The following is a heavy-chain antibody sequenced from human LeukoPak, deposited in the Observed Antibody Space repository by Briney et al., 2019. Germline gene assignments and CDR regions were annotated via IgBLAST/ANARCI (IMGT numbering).Heavy chain of an antibody. Sequence: GGSLRLSCAASGFTFSRYWMSWVRQAPGKGLEWVANIKQDGSEKYYVDSVKGRFTISRDNAKNSLYLQMNSLRADDTAVYYCARGYGNYGYWGQETLVTVSS. CDR2: IKQDGSEK. J-gene: IGHJ4*02. CDR1: GFTFSRYW. V-gene: IGHV3-7*01. CDR3: ARGYGNYGY. D-gene: IGHD4-11*01.